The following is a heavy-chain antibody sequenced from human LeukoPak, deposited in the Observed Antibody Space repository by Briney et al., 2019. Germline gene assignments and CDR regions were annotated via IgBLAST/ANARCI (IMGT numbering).Heavy chain of an antibody. CDR2: ISSSSSYI. CDR3: ARDRGRDGYAPPWFDP. J-gene: IGHJ5*02. CDR1: GFTFSSYS. D-gene: IGHD5-24*01. Sequence: GGSLRLSCAASGFTFSSYSMNWVRQAPGKGLEWVSSISSSSSYIYYADSVKGRFTISRDNAKNSLYLQMNSLRAEDTAVYYCARDRGRDGYAPPWFDPWGQGTLVTVSS. V-gene: IGHV3-21*01.